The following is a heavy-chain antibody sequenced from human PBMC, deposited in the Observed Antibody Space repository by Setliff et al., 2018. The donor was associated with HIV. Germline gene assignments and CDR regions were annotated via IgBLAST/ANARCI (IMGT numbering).Heavy chain of an antibody. J-gene: IGHJ5*02. D-gene: IGHD3-22*01. CDR1: GFTFSTYA. CDR3: KADSSGYP. V-gene: IGHV3-23*01. Sequence: PGGSLRLSCAASGFTFSTYAMSWVRQAPGKGLEWVSVISGSGTTTYYADSVKGRFTISRDNSKNTVYLQMNSLKTEDTAVYYCKADSSGYPWGQGTLVTVSS. CDR2: ISGSGTTT.